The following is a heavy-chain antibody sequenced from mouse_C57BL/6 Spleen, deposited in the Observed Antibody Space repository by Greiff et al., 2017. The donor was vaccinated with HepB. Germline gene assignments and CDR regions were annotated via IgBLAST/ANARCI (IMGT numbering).Heavy chain of an antibody. CDR1: GYTFTSYW. CDR3: ARFDWDVYYFDY. CDR2: IHPNSGST. Sequence: QVQLKQPGAELVKPGASVKLSCKASGYTFTSYWMHWVKQRPGQGLEWIGMIHPNSGSTNYNEKFKSKATLTVDKSSSTAYMQLSSLTSEDSAVYYCARFDWDVYYFDYWGQGTTLTVSS. D-gene: IGHD4-1*01. V-gene: IGHV1-64*01. J-gene: IGHJ2*01.